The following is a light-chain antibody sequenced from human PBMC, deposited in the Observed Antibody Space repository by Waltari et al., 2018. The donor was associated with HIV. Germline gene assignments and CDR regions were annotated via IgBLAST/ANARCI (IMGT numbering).Light chain of an antibody. J-gene: IGLJ2*01. CDR1: SSNIGAGYD. V-gene: IGLV1-40*01. CDR2: GNR. Sequence: QSVLTQPPSVSGAPGQRVTISCTGSSSNIGAGYDVHWYQQLPGTAPKHLIYGNRNRPSVIPDRFSGSKSGTSASLAITGLQAEDEADYYCQSYDSSLSGVVFGGGTRLTVL. CDR3: QSYDSSLSGVV.